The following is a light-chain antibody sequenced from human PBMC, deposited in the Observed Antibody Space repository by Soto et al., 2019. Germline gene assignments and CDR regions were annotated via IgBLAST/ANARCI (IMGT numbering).Light chain of an antibody. V-gene: IGLV1-51*01. J-gene: IGLJ2*01. Sequence: QSVLTQPPSVSAAPGQKVTISCSGSSSNIGNNYVSWYQQLPRTAPKLLIYDNNKRPSGIPDRFSGSKSDTSATLGITGLQTGDEADYYCATWDSSLSAVVFGGGPTLTVL. CDR3: ATWDSSLSAVV. CDR2: DNN. CDR1: SSNIGNNY.